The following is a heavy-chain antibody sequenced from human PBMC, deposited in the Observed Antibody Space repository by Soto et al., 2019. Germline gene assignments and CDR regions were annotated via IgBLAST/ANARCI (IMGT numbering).Heavy chain of an antibody. CDR2: ISPNSGVT. Sequence: QVQLVQSGAEVQKSGASVKVSCKASGYTFTGYYIHWVRQAPGQGPEWMGEISPNSGVTKYAQKFQGRVAMTRDTSIPTVYMELSNLSPDDTAVYYCGRGRSGEVVVFSWGQGTRVTVYS. CDR3: GRGRSGEVVVFS. J-gene: IGHJ1*01. V-gene: IGHV1-2*02. CDR1: GYTFTGYY. D-gene: IGHD3-16*02.